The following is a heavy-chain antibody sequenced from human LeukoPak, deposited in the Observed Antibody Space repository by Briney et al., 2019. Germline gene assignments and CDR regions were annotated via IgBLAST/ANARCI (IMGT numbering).Heavy chain of an antibody. CDR3: ARDSGYYDSSGYLNWFDP. J-gene: IGHJ5*02. Sequence: SETLSLTCTVSGGSISSTSYYWGWIRQPPGKGLEYIGSIYYSGNTYYNPSLKSRVTILVDTSKNQFSLKLSSVAAADTAVYYCARDSGYYDSSGYLNWFDPWGQGTLVTVSS. V-gene: IGHV4-39*07. CDR1: GGSISSTSYY. CDR2: IYYSGNT. D-gene: IGHD3-22*01.